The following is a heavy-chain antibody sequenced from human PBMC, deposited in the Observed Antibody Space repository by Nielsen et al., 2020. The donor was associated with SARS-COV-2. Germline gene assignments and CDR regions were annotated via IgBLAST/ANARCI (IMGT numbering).Heavy chain of an antibody. CDR1: GYTFTNNY. CDR3: ARWGNTAMVDYYYYGMDV. Sequence: ASVKVSCKASGYTFTNNYMHWVRQAPGQGLEWMGLINPTDGGTTYAQKFQGRVTMTRDTSTSTVYMELSSLRSDDTAVYYCARWGNTAMVDYYYYGMDVWGQGTTVTVSS. V-gene: IGHV1-46*01. D-gene: IGHD5-18*01. CDR2: INPTDGGT. J-gene: IGHJ6*02.